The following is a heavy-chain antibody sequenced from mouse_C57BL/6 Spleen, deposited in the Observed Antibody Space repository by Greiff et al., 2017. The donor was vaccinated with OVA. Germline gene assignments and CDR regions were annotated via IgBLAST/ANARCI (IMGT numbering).Heavy chain of an antibody. CDR3: ARGDYDYDVRYFDG. CDR1: GYTFTSYG. Sequence: QVQLQQSGAELARPGASVKLSCKASGYTFTSYGISWVKQRTGQGLEWIGEIYPRSGNTYYNEKFKGKATLTADKSSSTAYMELRSLTSEDSAVYFCARGDYDYDVRYFDGWGTGTTVTVSS. V-gene: IGHV1-81*01. CDR2: IYPRSGNT. D-gene: IGHD2-4*01. J-gene: IGHJ1*03.